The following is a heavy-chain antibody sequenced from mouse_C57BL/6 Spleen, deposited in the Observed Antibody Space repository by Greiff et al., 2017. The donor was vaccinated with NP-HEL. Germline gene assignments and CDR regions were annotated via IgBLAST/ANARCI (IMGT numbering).Heavy chain of an antibody. V-gene: IGHV1-7*01. J-gene: IGHJ3*01. Sequence: QVQLQQSGAELAKPGASVKLSCKASGYTFTSYWMHWVKQRPGQGLEWIGYINPSSGYTKYNQKFKDKATLTADKSSSTAYMQLSSLTYEDSAVYYCARSMDDYEEGCAYWGQGTLGTVSA. CDR1: GYTFTSYW. CDR2: INPSSGYT. D-gene: IGHD2-4*01. CDR3: ARSMDDYEEGCAY.